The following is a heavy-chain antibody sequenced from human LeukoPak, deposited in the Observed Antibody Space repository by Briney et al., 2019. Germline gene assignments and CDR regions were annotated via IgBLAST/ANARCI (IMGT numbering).Heavy chain of an antibody. V-gene: IGHV3-23*01. J-gene: IGHJ6*03. CDR2: FTGSGGSP. D-gene: IGHD6-6*01. CDR1: GFTISSYA. Sequence: GGSLRLSCAASGFTISSYAMSWVRQAPGKGLEWVSTFTGSGGSPYYADSVKGRFTISRDNSKSTLYLQMNSLRAEDTAVYYCAKGTISSRYYYYYMDVWGKGTTVTVSS. CDR3: AKGTISSRYYYYYMDV.